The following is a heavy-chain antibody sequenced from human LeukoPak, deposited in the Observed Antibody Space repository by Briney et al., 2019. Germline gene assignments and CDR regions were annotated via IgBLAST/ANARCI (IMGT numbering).Heavy chain of an antibody. CDR1: GFTVSSNH. Sequence: GGSLRLSCAASGFTVSSNHMSWVRQAPGKGLEWVSVIYSGAGTYYADSVKGRFTISRDNAKNSLYLQMNSLRAEDTAVYYCARGHSGSYWGADYWGQGTLVTVSS. CDR2: IYSGAGT. CDR3: ARGHSGSYWGADY. J-gene: IGHJ4*02. D-gene: IGHD1-26*01. V-gene: IGHV3-53*01.